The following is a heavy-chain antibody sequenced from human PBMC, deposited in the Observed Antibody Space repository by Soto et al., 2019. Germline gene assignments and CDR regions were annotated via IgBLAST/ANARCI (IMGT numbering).Heavy chain of an antibody. CDR2: ISYDGSNR. CDR1: GFTFSNYG. CDR3: AKESGYYYDSGGYYYLSY. V-gene: IGHV3-30*18. J-gene: IGHJ4*02. D-gene: IGHD3-22*01. Sequence: QVQLVESGGGVVQPGRSLRLSCAASGFTFSNYGMHWVRQAPGKGLEWVAVISYDGSNRYYADSVKGRFTISRDNSKNTIYLQMNSLRAEDTAVYYCAKESGYYYDSGGYYYLSYWGQGTLVTVSS.